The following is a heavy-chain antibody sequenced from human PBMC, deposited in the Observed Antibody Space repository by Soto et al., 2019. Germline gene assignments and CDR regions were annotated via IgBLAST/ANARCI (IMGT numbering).Heavy chain of an antibody. V-gene: IGHV4-61*01. D-gene: IGHD3-9*01. CDR2: IYYSGST. CDR3: ARYATLTSDY. CDR1: GGSVSSGSYY. J-gene: IGHJ4*02. Sequence: SETLSLTCTVSGGSVSSGSYYWSWIRQPPGKGLEWIGYIYYSGSTNYNPSLKSRVTISVDTSKNQFSLKLSSVTAADTAVYYCARYATLTSDYWGQGPLVTVSS.